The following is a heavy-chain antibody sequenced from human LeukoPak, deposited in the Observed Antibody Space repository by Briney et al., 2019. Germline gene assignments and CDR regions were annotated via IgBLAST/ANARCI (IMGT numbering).Heavy chain of an antibody. CDR1: GFTLSTYV. Sequence: GGSLRLSCAASGFTLSTYVMHWVRQAPGKGLEWVAFIRYDGSNKYYADSVRGRFTISRDNSKNTLSLQMNSLRDEDTAVYYCAKGVSNYGDYGDVGHWGQGTLVTVSS. V-gene: IGHV3-30*02. J-gene: IGHJ1*01. D-gene: IGHD4-17*01. CDR2: IRYDGSNK. CDR3: AKGVSNYGDYGDVGH.